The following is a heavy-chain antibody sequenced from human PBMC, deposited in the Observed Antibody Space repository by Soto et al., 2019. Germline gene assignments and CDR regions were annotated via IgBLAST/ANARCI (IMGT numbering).Heavy chain of an antibody. CDR3: AKGLSSGWYYFDY. Sequence: EVQLLESGGGLVQPGGSLRLSCAASGFTFSSDAMSWVRQAPGKGLEWVSAISGSGGSTYYADSVKGRFTISRDNSKNTLYLQMNSLRAEDTAVYYCAKGLSSGWYYFDYWGQGTLVTVSS. CDR2: ISGSGGST. CDR1: GFTFSSDA. V-gene: IGHV3-23*01. D-gene: IGHD6-19*01. J-gene: IGHJ4*02.